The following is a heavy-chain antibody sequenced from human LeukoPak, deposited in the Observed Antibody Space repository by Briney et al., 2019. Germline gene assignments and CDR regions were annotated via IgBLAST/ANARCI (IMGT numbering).Heavy chain of an antibody. CDR2: IRLRSNTI. Sequence: GGSLRLSCVASGFTFSNYSMNWVRQAPGQGREWVSYIRLRSNTIYYAESVKGRFTTSRDNAKNSLYLQMNSLRAEDTAVYYCSSSTGRTTNFDYWGQGTLVTVSS. V-gene: IGHV3-48*04. J-gene: IGHJ4*02. CDR3: SSSTGRTTNFDY. CDR1: GFTFSNYS. D-gene: IGHD1-7*01.